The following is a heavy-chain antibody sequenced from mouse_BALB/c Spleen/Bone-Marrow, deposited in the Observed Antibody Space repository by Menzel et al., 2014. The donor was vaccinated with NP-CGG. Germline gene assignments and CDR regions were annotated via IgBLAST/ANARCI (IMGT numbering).Heavy chain of an antibody. D-gene: IGHD1-2*01. V-gene: IGHV1-61*01. CDR2: IHPSDGET. Sequence: QVQLQQSGAELVRPGTSVKLSCKASGYSFISYWMNWVKQGPGEGLEWIGTIHPSDGETRLNQKFKDKATLTVDKSSSTVYMQFSSPSSEDSAVYYCARQDITAASDYWGQGTTLTVSS. J-gene: IGHJ2*01. CDR1: GYSFISYW. CDR3: ARQDITAASDY.